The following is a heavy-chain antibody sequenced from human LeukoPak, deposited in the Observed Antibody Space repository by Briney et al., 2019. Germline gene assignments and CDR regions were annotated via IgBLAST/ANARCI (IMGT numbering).Heavy chain of an antibody. CDR1: GFTFSSYG. CDR3: AKDSGYARGFGP. CDR2: ISYDGSNK. D-gene: IGHD2-2*01. J-gene: IGHJ5*02. Sequence: PGGSLRLSCAASGFTFSSYGMHWVRQAPGKGLEWVAVISYDGSNKYYADSVKGQFTISRDNSKNTLYLQMNSLRAEDTAVYYCAKDSGYARGFGPWGQGTLVTVSS. V-gene: IGHV3-30*18.